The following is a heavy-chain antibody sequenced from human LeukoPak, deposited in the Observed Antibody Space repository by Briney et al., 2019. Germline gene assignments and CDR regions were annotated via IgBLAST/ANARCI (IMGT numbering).Heavy chain of an antibody. Sequence: GGSLRLSCAASGFTFSTYDMHWVRQAPGKGLEWVTVIWYDGSNKYYADSVKGRFTISRDNSKNTLYPQMNSLRAEDTAVYYCAKIMRRNSGSLDYWGQGTLVTVSS. CDR1: GFTFSTYD. V-gene: IGHV3-33*06. CDR3: AKIMRRNSGSLDY. J-gene: IGHJ4*02. CDR2: IWYDGSNK. D-gene: IGHD3-10*01.